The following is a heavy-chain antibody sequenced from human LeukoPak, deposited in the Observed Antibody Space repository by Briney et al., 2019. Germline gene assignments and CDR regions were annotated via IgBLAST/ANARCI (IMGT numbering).Heavy chain of an antibody. V-gene: IGHV3-7*01. CDR1: GFTVSGYW. J-gene: IGHJ2*01. CDR2: IKQDGSAQ. Sequence: GGSLRLSCAASGFTVSGYWMSWVRQAPGKGLEWVANIKQDGSAQNYVDSVKGRLTTSRDNARNSLFLQMNSLRVEDTALYYCARVSAAGTGFLDLWGRGTLVLVSA. CDR3: ARVSAAGTGFLDL. D-gene: IGHD6-13*01.